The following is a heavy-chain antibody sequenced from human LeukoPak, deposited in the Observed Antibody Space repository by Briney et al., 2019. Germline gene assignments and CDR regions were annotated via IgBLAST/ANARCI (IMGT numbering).Heavy chain of an antibody. CDR3: ARDLIVSFAYYYYMDV. CDR2: IYTSGST. J-gene: IGHJ6*03. Sequence: SETLSLTCTVSGGSISSYYWSWIRQPAGKGLEWIGRIYTSGSTNYNPSLKSRVTMSVDTSKNQFSLKLSSVTAADTTVYYCARDLIVSFAYYYYMDVWGKGTTVTVSS. V-gene: IGHV4-4*07. D-gene: IGHD3-22*01. CDR1: GGSISSYY.